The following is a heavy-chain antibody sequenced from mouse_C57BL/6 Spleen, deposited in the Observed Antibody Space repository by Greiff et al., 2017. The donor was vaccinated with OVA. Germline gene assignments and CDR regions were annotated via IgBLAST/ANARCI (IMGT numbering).Heavy chain of an antibody. V-gene: IGHV5-16*01. CDR3: ARETGTEEYAMDY. CDR1: GFTFSDYY. CDR2: INYDGSST. Sequence: EVMLVESEGGLVQPGSSMKLSCTASGFTFSDYYMAWVRQVPEKGLEWVANINYDGSSTYYLDSLKSRFIISRDNAKNILYLQTSSLKSEDTATYYCARETGTEEYAMDYWGQGTSVTVSS. J-gene: IGHJ4*01. D-gene: IGHD4-1*01.